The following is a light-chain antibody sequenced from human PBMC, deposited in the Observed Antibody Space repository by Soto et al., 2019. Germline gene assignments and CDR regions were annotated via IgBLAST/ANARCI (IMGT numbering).Light chain of an antibody. CDR3: QQYDNHPPCL. Sequence: NQVTKAPSALSACKEDRVTITCRASQSISHWLAWYQQTPGKAPKLLIYKASSLQSGVPSRFSGSGSGTEFTLTISSLQPDDFATYYCQQYDNHPPCLFAQGTKVDI. J-gene: IGKJ1*01. CDR1: QSISHW. CDR2: KAS. V-gene: IGKV1-5*03.